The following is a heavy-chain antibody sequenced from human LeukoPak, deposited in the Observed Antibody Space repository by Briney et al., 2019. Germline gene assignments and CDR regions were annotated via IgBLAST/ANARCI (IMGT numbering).Heavy chain of an antibody. Sequence: SETLSLTCTVSGGSISSYYWSWIRQPPGKGLEWIGYIYYSGTTNYNPSLKSRVTISVDTSKNQFSLKLSSVTAADTAVYYCARLGYSYGYGSWGQGTLVTVSS. V-gene: IGHV4-59*08. J-gene: IGHJ5*02. CDR1: GGSISSYY. CDR3: ARLGYSYGYGS. D-gene: IGHD5-18*01. CDR2: IYYSGTT.